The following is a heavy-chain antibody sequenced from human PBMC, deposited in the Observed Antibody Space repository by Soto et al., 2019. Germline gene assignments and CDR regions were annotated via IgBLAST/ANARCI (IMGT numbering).Heavy chain of an antibody. CDR3: SRERIAAI. Sequence: QVQLQESGPGLVKPSETLSLTCTVSGGSISSYYWSWIRQPPGKGLEWIGYIYYSGSTNYNPSLKSRVTISVDTSKNQCSRELSSVTAADPAVYSCSRERIAAISGQGSTVTVSS. V-gene: IGHV4-59*01. CDR2: IYYSGST. CDR1: GGSISSYY. J-gene: IGHJ6*01. D-gene: IGHD6-25*01.